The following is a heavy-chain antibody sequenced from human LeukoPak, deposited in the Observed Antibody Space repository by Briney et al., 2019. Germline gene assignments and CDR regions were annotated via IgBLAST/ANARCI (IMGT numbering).Heavy chain of an antibody. V-gene: IGHV1-18*01. J-gene: IGHJ3*02. CDR1: GYTFTSYG. CDR2: ISAYNGNT. D-gene: IGHD3-10*01. CDR3: ARDLVLLWFGESEPSDAFDI. Sequence: ASVKVSCKASGYTFTSYGISWVRQAPGQGREWMGWISAYNGNTNYAQKLQGRVTMTTDTSTSTAYMELRSLRSDDTAVYYCARDLVLLWFGESEPSDAFDIWGQGTMVTVSS.